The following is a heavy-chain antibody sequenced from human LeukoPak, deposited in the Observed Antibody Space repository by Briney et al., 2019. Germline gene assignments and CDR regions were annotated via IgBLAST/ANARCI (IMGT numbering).Heavy chain of an antibody. J-gene: IGHJ3*02. V-gene: IGHV3-30*02. D-gene: IGHD3-16*01. Sequence: GGSLRLSCAASGFTFSNSGMHWVRQAPGKGLEWVSFLRYDGSSKFYTDSVQGRFTISRDNSKNTLYLQMNSLRVEDAAVYYCAKDSVYGGWGNAFDIWGQGTMVTVSS. CDR2: LRYDGSSK. CDR3: AKDSVYGGWGNAFDI. CDR1: GFTFSNSG.